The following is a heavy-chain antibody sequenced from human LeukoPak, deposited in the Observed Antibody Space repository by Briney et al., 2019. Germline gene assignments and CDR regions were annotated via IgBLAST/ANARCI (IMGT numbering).Heavy chain of an antibody. D-gene: IGHD5-12*01. CDR2: ISAYNGNT. J-gene: IGHJ3*02. V-gene: IGHV1-18*01. Sequence: ASVKVSCKASGYTFTSYGISWVRQAPGQGLEWMGWISAYNGNTNYAQKLQGRVTMTTDTSTSTAYMELRSLKSDDTAVYYCARVDIVATIDDAFDIWGQGTMVTVSS. CDR1: GYTFTSYG. CDR3: ARVDIVATIDDAFDI.